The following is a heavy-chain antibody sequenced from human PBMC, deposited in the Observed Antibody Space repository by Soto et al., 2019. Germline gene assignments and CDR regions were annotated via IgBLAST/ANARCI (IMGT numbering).Heavy chain of an antibody. Sequence: EVQEVESGGGLVQPGGSLRLSCVVSGFTFRSYWMHWVRQAPGKGLVYVSWINGDGSRTKNADSVKGRFTISRDNAKNMLYLQMNSLRVEDTAVYYCARGTIRGQGTLVTVSS. CDR3: ARGTI. CDR2: INGDGSRT. CDR1: GFTFRSYW. V-gene: IGHV3-74*01. D-gene: IGHD3-3*01. J-gene: IGHJ4*02.